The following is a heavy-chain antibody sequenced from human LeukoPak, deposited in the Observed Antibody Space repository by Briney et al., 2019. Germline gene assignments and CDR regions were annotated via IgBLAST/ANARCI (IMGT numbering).Heavy chain of an antibody. CDR1: VDSLISSSYY. CDR3: ARVSRIAAVQNWFDP. Sequence: SETLSLTCTVSVDSLISSSYYWGYIRQPPGKGLEWIGSIYYSGSTYYNPSLRGRVTISVDTSKNQFSLKLSSVTAADTAVYYCARVSRIAAVQNWFDPWGQGTLVTVSS. D-gene: IGHD6-13*01. CDR2: IYYSGST. V-gene: IGHV4-39*07. J-gene: IGHJ5*02.